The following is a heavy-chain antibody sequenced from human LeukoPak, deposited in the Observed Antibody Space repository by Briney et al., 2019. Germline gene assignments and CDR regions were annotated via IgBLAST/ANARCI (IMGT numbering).Heavy chain of an antibody. CDR2: IYYSGST. CDR3: ARFTSRGYYYMDV. Sequence: SETLSLTCTVSGGSISSYYWSWIRKPPGKGLEWIGYIYYSGSTNYNPSLKSRVTISVDTSKNQFSLKLSSVTAADTAVYYCARFTSRGYYYMDVWGKGTTVAVSS. V-gene: IGHV4-59*01. CDR1: GGSISSYY. J-gene: IGHJ6*03. D-gene: IGHD2-2*01.